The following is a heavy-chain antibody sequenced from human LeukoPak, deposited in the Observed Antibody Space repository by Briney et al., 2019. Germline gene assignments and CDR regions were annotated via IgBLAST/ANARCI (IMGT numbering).Heavy chain of an antibody. CDR1: GYTFTSYG. Sequence: GASVKVSCKASGYTFTSYGISWVRQAPGQGPEWMGWISAYNGNTNYAQKLQGRVTMTTDTSTSTAYMELRSLRSDDTAVYYCARVGYKAVAGTGTYYFDYWGQGTLVTVSS. D-gene: IGHD6-19*01. V-gene: IGHV1-18*01. CDR2: ISAYNGNT. CDR3: ARVGYKAVAGTGTYYFDY. J-gene: IGHJ4*02.